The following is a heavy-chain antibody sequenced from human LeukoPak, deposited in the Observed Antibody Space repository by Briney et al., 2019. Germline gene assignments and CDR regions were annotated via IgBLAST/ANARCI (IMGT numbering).Heavy chain of an antibody. CDR2: FSGSDENT. CDR3: AKLKVFGSGSWDY. V-gene: IGHV3-23*01. Sequence: GGSLRLSCAASGFTFSNSVVSWVRQAPGRGLEWVSSFSGSDENTHHADSVKGRFTISRDNSKNTLYLQMNSLRVEDTATYYCAKLKVFGSGSWDYWGQGSLVTVSS. D-gene: IGHD3-10*01. CDR1: GFTFSNSV. J-gene: IGHJ4*02.